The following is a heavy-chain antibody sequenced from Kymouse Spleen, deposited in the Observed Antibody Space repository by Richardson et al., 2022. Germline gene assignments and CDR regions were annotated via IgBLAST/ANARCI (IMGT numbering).Heavy chain of an antibody. CDR3: AKETMVRGVIIPFDY. V-gene: IGHV3-30*18. CDR2: ISYDGSNK. Sequence: QVQLVESGGGVVQPGRSLRLSCAASGFTFSSYGMHWVRQAPGKGLEWVAVISYDGSNKYYADSVKGRFTISRDNSKNTLYLQMNSLRAEDTAVYYCAKETMVRGVIIPFDYWGQGTLVTVSS. J-gene: IGHJ4*02. CDR1: GFTFSSYG. D-gene: IGHD3-10*01.